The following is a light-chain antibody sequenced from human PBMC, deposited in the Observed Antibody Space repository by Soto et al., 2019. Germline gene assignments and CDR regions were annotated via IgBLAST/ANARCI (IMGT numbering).Light chain of an antibody. Sequence: VDVSQSPTSLSVSPGERVILSCRASQSIDGDLAWYQHRPGQAPRLLISRASTRATGIPARFSGSGSGTDFTLTISSLQSEDSAVYYCQQSRQWPRTFGRGTKV. CDR1: QSIDGD. J-gene: IGKJ1*01. V-gene: IGKV3-15*01. CDR3: QQSRQWPRT. CDR2: RAS.